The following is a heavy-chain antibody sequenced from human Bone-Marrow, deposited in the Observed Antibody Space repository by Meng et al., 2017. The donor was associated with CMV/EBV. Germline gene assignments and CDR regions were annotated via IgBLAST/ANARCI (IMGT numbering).Heavy chain of an antibody. V-gene: IGHV1-69*10. CDR3: ARDPTSRIAAAGPFDY. Sequence: SVKVSCKASGGTFSSYAISWVRQAPGQGLEWMGGIIPILGIANYAQKFQGRVTITTDESTSTAYMELSSLRSEDTAVYYCARDPTSRIAAAGPFDYWGQGTLVTVSS. CDR2: IIPILGIA. CDR1: GGTFSSYA. D-gene: IGHD6-13*01. J-gene: IGHJ4*02.